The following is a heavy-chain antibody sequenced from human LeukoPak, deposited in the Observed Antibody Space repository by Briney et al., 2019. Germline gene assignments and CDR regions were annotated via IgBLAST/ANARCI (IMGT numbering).Heavy chain of an antibody. Sequence: SETLSLTCAVYGGSFSGYYWSWIRQPQGKGMEGIGEINNSGRTNYNPSLKSRVTISVDTSKNQFSLKLSSVTAADTAVYYCARGLLTYYYDSSGYYLKRSYYYYGMDVWGQGTTVTVSS. CDR1: GGSFSGYY. CDR2: INNSGRT. D-gene: IGHD3-22*01. CDR3: ARGLLTYYYDSSGYYLKRSYYYYGMDV. V-gene: IGHV4-34*01. J-gene: IGHJ6*02.